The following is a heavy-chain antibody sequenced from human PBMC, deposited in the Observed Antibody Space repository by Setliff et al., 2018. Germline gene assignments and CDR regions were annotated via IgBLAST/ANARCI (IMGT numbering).Heavy chain of an antibody. CDR3: ASAEVVVAP. D-gene: IGHD2-15*01. V-gene: IGHV1-18*01. Sequence: ASVKVSCKASGYTFTTYGISWLRQAPGQGLEWMGWISAYAQKFQGRVTMTTDASTSTAYMELRSLRSDDTAVYYCASAEVVVAPWGQGTLVTVSS. J-gene: IGHJ4*02. CDR1: GYTFTTYG. CDR2: ISA.